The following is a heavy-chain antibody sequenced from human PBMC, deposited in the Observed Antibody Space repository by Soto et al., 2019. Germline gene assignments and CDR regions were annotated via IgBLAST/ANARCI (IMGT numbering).Heavy chain of an antibody. CDR2: INAGNGNT. CDR1: GYTFTSYA. J-gene: IGHJ6*02. CDR3: ARVDQGDGMDV. V-gene: IGHV1-3*01. Sequence: QVQLVQSGAEVKKPGASVKVSCKASGYTFTSYAMHWVRQAPGQRLEWMGWINAGNGNTKYSQKFQGRVTITRDTSASTANMELSSLRSEDTAVYYCARVDQGDGMDVWGQGTTVTVSS. D-gene: IGHD2-2*01.